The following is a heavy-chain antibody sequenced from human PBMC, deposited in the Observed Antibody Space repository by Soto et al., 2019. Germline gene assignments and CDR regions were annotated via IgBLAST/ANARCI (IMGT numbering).Heavy chain of an antibody. Sequence: PGESLKISCKGSGYSFTSYWISWVRQMPGKGLEWMGRIDPSDSYTNYSPSFQGHVTISADKSISTAYLQWSSLKASDTAMYYCARQPPPFLGYCSGGSCYSPNWFDPWGQGTLVTVSS. D-gene: IGHD2-15*01. V-gene: IGHV5-10-1*01. CDR1: GYSFTSYW. CDR2: IDPSDSYT. CDR3: ARQPPPFLGYCSGGSCYSPNWFDP. J-gene: IGHJ5*02.